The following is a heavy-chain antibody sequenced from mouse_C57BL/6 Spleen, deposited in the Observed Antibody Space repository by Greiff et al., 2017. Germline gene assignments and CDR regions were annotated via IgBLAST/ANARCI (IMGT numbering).Heavy chain of an antibody. CDR1: GYTFTSYW. Sequence: VQLQQPGAELVKPGASVKLSCKASGYTFTSYWMQWVKQRPGQGLEWIGEIDPSDSYTNYNQKFKGKATLTVDTSSSTAYMQLSSLTSEDSAVYYCAKRIYYGYDGFAYWGQGTLVTVS. D-gene: IGHD2-2*01. CDR3: AKRIYYGYDGFAY. CDR2: IDPSDSYT. V-gene: IGHV1-50*01. J-gene: IGHJ3*01.